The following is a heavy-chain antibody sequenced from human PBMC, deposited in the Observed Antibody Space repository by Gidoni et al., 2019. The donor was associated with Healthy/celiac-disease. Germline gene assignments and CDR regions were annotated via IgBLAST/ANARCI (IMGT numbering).Heavy chain of an antibody. CDR2: IYYSGRT. D-gene: IGHD1-26*01. CDR3: AILPLVGATNDY. CDR1: GGSISSSSYY. V-gene: IGHV4-39*01. Sequence: QLQLQESGPGLVKPSETLSLTCTVSGGSISSSSYYWGWIRQPPGKGLEWIGSIYYSGRTYYNPSLKSRVTISVDTSKNQFSLKLSSVTAADTAVYYCAILPLVGATNDYWGQGTLVTVSS. J-gene: IGHJ4*02.